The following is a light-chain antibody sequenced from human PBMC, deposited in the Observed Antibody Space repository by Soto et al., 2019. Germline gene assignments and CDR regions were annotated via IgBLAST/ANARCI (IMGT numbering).Light chain of an antibody. CDR3: SSYAGTYIV. CDR1: SSDVGGYDY. J-gene: IGLJ1*01. V-gene: IGLV2-8*01. CDR2: DVS. Sequence: QSVLTQPPSASGSPGQSVAISCTGTSSDVGGYDYVSWYQQHPGKAPKLMIYDVSKRPSGVPDRFSGSKSGNTASLTVSGLQAEDEADYYCSSYAGTYIVLGTGTKVTVL.